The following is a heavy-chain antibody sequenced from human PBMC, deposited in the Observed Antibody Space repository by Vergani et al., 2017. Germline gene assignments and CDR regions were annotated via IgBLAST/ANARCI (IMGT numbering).Heavy chain of an antibody. Sequence: QVQLQQWGAGLLKPSETLSLTCAVYGGSFSGYYWSWIRQPPGKGLEWIGEINHSGSTNYNPSLKSRVTISVDTSKNQFSLKLSSVTAADTAVYYCARASGRAALRWCDPWGQGTLVTVSS. CDR2: INHSGST. V-gene: IGHV4-34*01. D-gene: IGHD6-6*01. CDR3: ARASGRAALRWCDP. CDR1: GGSFSGYY. J-gene: IGHJ5*02.